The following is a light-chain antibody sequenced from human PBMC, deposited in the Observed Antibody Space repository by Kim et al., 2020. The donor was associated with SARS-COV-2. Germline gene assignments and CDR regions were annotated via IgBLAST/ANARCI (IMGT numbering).Light chain of an antibody. Sequence: VPLGRTASITCGGDNIGSKHVHWNNRKAGQAPVRFIYRDSSRPAEIPTRFSGSNAGNTATLTVSSAHAGDEADYYCQVWDNNTWVFGAGTKLTVL. CDR3: QVWDNNTWV. J-gene: IGLJ3*02. V-gene: IGLV3-9*01. CDR1: NIGSKH. CDR2: RDS.